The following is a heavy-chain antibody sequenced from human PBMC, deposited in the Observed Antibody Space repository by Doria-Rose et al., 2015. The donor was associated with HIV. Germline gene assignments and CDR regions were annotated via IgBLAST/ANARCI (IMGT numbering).Heavy chain of an antibody. CDR1: GFTFSSYS. D-gene: IGHD3-10*01. Sequence: GGGLVKPGGSLRLSCAASGFTFSSYSMNRVRQAPGKGLEWVSSISSSSSYIYYADSVKGRFTISRDNAKNSLDLQMNSLRAEDTAVYYCARGSPTSVPGIKGGGDYWGQGTLVTVSS. J-gene: IGHJ4*02. CDR3: ARGSPTSVPGIKGGGDY. V-gene: IGHV3-21*03. CDR2: ISSSSSYI.